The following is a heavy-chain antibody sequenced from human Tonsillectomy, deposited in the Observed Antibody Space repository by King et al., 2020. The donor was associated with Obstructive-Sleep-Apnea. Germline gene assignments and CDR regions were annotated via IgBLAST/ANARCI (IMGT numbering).Heavy chain of an antibody. CDR1: GFTFDDYG. CDR2: ISWNSGSI. D-gene: IGHD6-19*01. CDR3: AKDLKSGWYSPQDY. Sequence: VQLVESGGGLVQPGRSLRLSCAASGFTFDDYGMHWVRQVPGKGLEWVSGISWNSGSIGYADSVKGRFTTSRDNAKNSLYLLMNSLRAEDTALYYCAKDLKSGWYSPQDYWGQGTLVTVSS. J-gene: IGHJ4*02. V-gene: IGHV3-9*01.